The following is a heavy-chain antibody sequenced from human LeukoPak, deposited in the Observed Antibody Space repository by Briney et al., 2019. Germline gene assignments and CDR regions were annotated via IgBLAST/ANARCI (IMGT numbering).Heavy chain of an antibody. CDR2: ISGSGGST. V-gene: IGHV3-23*01. D-gene: IGHD3-3*01. CDR3: AKDRTSYYDFWSGYYPGGFDY. CDR1: GFTFSSYA. Sequence: GASLRLSCAASGFTFSSYAMSWVRPAPGKGLEWISAISGSGGSTYYADSVKGRFTISRDNSKNTLYLQMNSLRAEDTAVYYCAKDRTSYYDFWSGYYPGGFDYWGQGTLVTVSS. J-gene: IGHJ4*02.